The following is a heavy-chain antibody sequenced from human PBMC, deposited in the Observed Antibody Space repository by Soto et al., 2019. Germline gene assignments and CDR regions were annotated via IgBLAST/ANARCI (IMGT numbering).Heavy chain of an antibody. CDR1: GFTFNSYS. CDR3: ARSPTPVTTLNWFDP. Sequence: EVQLVESGGGLVQPGGSLRLSCEASGFTFNSYSMNWVRQAPGKGLEWVSYISTSGSTIYYADSVKGRFTISRDNAKNSLYLQMSSLRAEDTAVYYCARSPTPVTTLNWFDPWGQGTLVTVSS. V-gene: IGHV3-48*01. J-gene: IGHJ5*02. D-gene: IGHD4-17*01. CDR2: ISTSGSTI.